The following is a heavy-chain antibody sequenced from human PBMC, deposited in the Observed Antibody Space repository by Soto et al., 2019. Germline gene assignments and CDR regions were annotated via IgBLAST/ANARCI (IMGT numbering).Heavy chain of an antibody. CDR1: GGSISSYY. Sequence: SETLSLTCTVSGGSISSYYWSWIRQPPGKGLEWIGYIYYSGSTNYNPSLKSRVTISVDTSKNQFSLRLSSVTAADTAVYYCARDRSYGKYYYYYYGMDVWGQGTTVTVSS. J-gene: IGHJ6*02. CDR3: ARDRSYGKYYYYYYGMDV. V-gene: IGHV4-59*01. CDR2: IYYSGST. D-gene: IGHD5-18*01.